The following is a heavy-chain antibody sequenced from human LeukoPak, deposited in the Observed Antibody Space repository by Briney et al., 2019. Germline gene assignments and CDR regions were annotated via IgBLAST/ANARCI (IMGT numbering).Heavy chain of an antibody. CDR2: ISGSGGST. J-gene: IGHJ5*02. CDR3: ARDLGGGSGSYYNWFDP. D-gene: IGHD1-26*01. Sequence: GGSLRLSCAASGFTFSSYAMSWVRQAPGKGLEWVSAISGSGGSTYYADSVKGRFTISRDNAKNSLYLQMNSLRAEDTAVYYCARDLGGGSGSYYNWFDPWGQGTLVTVSS. V-gene: IGHV3-23*01. CDR1: GFTFSSYA.